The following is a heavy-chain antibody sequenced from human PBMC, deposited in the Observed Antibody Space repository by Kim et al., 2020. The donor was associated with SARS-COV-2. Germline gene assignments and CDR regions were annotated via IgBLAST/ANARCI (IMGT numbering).Heavy chain of an antibody. Sequence: ASVKVSCKASGYTFTSYYMHWVRQAPGQGLEWMGIINPSGGSTSYAQKFQGRVTMTRDTSTSTVYMELSSLRSEDTAVYYCARDLNTMVRGVIIPPYYYGMDVWGQGTTGTVSS. CDR3: ARDLNTMVRGVIIPPYYYGMDV. CDR2: INPSGGST. V-gene: IGHV1-46*01. J-gene: IGHJ6*02. CDR1: GYTFTSYY. D-gene: IGHD3-10*01.